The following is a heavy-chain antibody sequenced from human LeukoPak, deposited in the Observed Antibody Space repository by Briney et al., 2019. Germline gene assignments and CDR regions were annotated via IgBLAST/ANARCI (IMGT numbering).Heavy chain of an antibody. D-gene: IGHD3-10*01. CDR1: GFTFSSYN. CDR2: ISSSSSNI. J-gene: IGHJ4*02. Sequence: PGGSLRLSCAASGFTFSSYNMNWVRQAPGKGLEWVSSISSSSSNIYYADSVKGRFTVSRDNAKNSLYLQMNSLRAEDTAVYYCARVEVGYWGQGTLVTVSS. V-gene: IGHV3-21*01. CDR3: ARVEVGY.